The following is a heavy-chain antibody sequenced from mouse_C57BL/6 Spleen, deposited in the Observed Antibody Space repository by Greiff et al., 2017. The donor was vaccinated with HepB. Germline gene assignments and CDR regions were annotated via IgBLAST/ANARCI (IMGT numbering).Heavy chain of an antibody. CDR1: GFTFSDYY. D-gene: IGHD2-1*01. CDR3: ARDGDGNFLFAY. Sequence: VKVVESEGGLVQPGSSLKLSCTASGFTFSDYYMAWVRQVPEKGLEWVANINYDGSSTYYLDSLKSRFIISRDNAKNILYLQMSSLKSEDTATYYCARDGDGNFLFAYWGQGTLVTVSA. V-gene: IGHV5-16*01. J-gene: IGHJ3*01. CDR2: INYDGSST.